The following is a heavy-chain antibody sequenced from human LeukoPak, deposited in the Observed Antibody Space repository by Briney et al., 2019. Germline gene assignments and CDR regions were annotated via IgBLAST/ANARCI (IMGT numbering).Heavy chain of an antibody. CDR1: GGSISSGDYY. V-gene: IGHV4-30-4*08. D-gene: IGHD3-22*01. Sequence: PSETLSLTCTVSGGSISSGDYYWSWIRQPPGKGLEWIGYIYYSGSTYYNPSLKSRVTISVDTSKNQFSLKLSSVTAADTAVYYCASAGDLYDRGYGDAFDIWGQGTMVTVSS. CDR2: IYYSGST. CDR3: ASAGDLYDRGYGDAFDI. J-gene: IGHJ3*02.